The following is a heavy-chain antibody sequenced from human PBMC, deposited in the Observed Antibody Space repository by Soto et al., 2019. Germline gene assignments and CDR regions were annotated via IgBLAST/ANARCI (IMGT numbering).Heavy chain of an antibody. Sequence: SETLSLTCTVSGGSISGSFWTWIRQPPGKGLEWIGYIYYSGSTNYNPSLKSRVTISVDTSKNQFSLKLSSVTAADTALYYCARVGISSSDAFDIWGQGTTVTVS. J-gene: IGHJ3*02. V-gene: IGHV4-59*01. D-gene: IGHD6-6*01. CDR2: IYYSGST. CDR3: ARVGISSSDAFDI. CDR1: GGSISGSF.